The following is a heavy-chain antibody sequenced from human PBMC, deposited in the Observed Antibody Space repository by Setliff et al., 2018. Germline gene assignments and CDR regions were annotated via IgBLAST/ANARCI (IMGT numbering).Heavy chain of an antibody. J-gene: IGHJ5*02. D-gene: IGHD1-26*01. CDR3: ARDNTILGATDH. V-gene: IGHV4-61*02. Sequence: ASETLSLTCAVSGGSLNSGSYYWSWIRQSTERGLEWLGRLHTSGSTTYNPALNSRVTISVDTSTNQFSLRLTSPTAADTAVYFCARDNTILGATDHWGQGTLVTVSS. CDR2: LHTSGST. CDR1: GGSLNSGSYY.